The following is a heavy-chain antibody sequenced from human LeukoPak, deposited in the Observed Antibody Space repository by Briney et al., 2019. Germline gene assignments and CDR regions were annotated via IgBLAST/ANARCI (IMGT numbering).Heavy chain of an antibody. CDR3: ARGATMIVEESPIGYFDY. D-gene: IGHD3-22*01. V-gene: IGHV1-69*13. CDR2: IIPIFGTA. CDR1: GGTFSSYA. J-gene: IGHJ4*02. Sequence: EASVTVSCTASGGTFSSYAISWVRQAPGQGLEWMGGIIPIFGTANYAQKFQGRVTITADESTSTAYMELSSLRSEDTAVYYCARGATMIVEESPIGYFDYWGQGTLVTVSS.